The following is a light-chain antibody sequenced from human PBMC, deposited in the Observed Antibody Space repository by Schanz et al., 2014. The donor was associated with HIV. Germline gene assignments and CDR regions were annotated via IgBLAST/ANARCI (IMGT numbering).Light chain of an antibody. CDR2: GAS. J-gene: IGKJ3*01. V-gene: IGKV3-20*01. Sequence: EIVLTQSPDTLSLSPGERATLSCRASQSVSSNLAWYQQKPGQAPRLLIYGASTRATGIPDRFSGSGSETDFTLTITRLEPEDFAVYYCQHYGSSFGPGTEVDIK. CDR3: QHYGSS. CDR1: QSVSSN.